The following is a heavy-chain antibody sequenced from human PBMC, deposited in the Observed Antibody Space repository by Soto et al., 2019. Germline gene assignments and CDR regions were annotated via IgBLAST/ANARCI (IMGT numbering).Heavy chain of an antibody. CDR1: GASISYGGYS. D-gene: IGHD6-6*01. V-gene: IGHV4-39*01. CDR2: IYYSGST. Sequence: PSETLSLTCTVSGASISYGGYSWSWIRQPPGKGLEWIGSIYYSGSTYYNPSLKSRVTISVDTSKNQFSLKLSSVTAADTAVYYCAGVISSSPAPGAFDIWGQGTMVTVSS. CDR3: AGVISSSPAPGAFDI. J-gene: IGHJ3*02.